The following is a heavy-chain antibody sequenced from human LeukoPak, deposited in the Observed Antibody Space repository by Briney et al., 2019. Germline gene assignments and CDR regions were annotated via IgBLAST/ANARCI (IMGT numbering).Heavy chain of an antibody. Sequence: SETLSLTCSVSGDSISIIRSYWGWIRQAPGKGLEWIGELNHSGSTHYNPSLTSRVTISVDTSKNQFSLQLSPVTAADTAVYYCARRYCSGRSCYFRFLSSRPMDAFDIWGQGTMVTASS. D-gene: IGHD2-15*01. CDR3: ARRYCSGRSCYFRFLSSRPMDAFDI. V-gene: IGHV4-39*07. J-gene: IGHJ3*02. CDR2: LNHSGST. CDR1: GDSISIIRSY.